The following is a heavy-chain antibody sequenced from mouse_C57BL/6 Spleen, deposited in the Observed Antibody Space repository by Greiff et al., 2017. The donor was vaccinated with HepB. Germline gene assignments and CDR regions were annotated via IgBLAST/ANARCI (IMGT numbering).Heavy chain of an antibody. J-gene: IGHJ4*01. CDR2: ISYDGSN. CDR3: ARNDGYYGAYYAMDY. D-gene: IGHD2-3*01. Sequence: EVKLQESGPGLVKPSQSLSLTCSVTGYSITSGYYWNWIRQFPGNKLEWMGYISYDGSNNYNPSLKNRISITRDTSKNQFFLKLNSVTTEDTATYYCARNDGYYGAYYAMDYWGQGTSVTVSS. CDR1: GYSITSGYY. V-gene: IGHV3-6*01.